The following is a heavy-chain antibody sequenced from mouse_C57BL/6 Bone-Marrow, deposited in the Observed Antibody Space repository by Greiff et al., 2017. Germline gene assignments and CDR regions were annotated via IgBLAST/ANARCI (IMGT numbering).Heavy chain of an antibody. J-gene: IGHJ4*01. V-gene: IGHV5-6*01. CDR2: ISSGGSYT. Sequence: EVQLVESGGDLVKPGGSLKLSCAASGFTFSSYGMSWVRQTPDKRLEWVANISSGGSYTYYPDSVKGRFTISRDNAKTTLYLQMSSLKSESAAMYYCAIHYDYYAMDYWGQGTSVTVSS. CDR3: AIHYDYYAMDY. CDR1: GFTFSSYG.